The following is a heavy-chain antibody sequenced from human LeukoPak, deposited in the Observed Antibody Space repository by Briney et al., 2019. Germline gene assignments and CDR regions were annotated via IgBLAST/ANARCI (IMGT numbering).Heavy chain of an antibody. CDR3: AKSGYSYGYEYSFDY. V-gene: IGHV3-23*01. CDR2: ISGSGGST. J-gene: IGHJ4*02. CDR1: GFTFSSYA. D-gene: IGHD5-18*01. Sequence: GGSLRLSCAASGFTFSSYAMSWVRQAPGKGLEWVSAISGSGGSTYYADSVKGRFTISRDNSKNTLYLQMNSLRAEDTAVYYCAKSGYSYGYEYSFDYWGQGTLVTVSS.